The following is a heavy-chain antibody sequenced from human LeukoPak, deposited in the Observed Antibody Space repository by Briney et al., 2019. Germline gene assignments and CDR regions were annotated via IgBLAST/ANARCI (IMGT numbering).Heavy chain of an antibody. J-gene: IGHJ4*02. V-gene: IGHV4-39*07. CDR1: GGSISSSSYY. D-gene: IGHD3-10*01. CDR3: ARVPITMVRGVVYYFDY. Sequence: SETLSLTCTVSGGSISSSSYYWGWIRQPPGKGLGWIGSIYYSGSTYYNPSLKSRVTIPVDTSKNQFSLKLSSVTAADTAVYYCARVPITMVRGVVYYFDYWGQGTLVTVSS. CDR2: IYYSGST.